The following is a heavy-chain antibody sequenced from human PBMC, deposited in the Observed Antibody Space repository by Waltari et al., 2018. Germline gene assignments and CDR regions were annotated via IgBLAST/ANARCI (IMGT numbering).Heavy chain of an antibody. CDR2: IYTSGST. CDR3: ARAARYNWNYGGDCDY. Sequence: QVQLQESGPGLVKPSQTLSLTCTGSGGSISSGSYYWSWIRQPAGKGLEWIGYIYTSGSTNYNPTLKSRVTISVATSKNQFSLKLSAVTAADTAVYYCARAARYNWNYGGDCDYWGQGTLVTVSS. V-gene: IGHV4-61*09. D-gene: IGHD1-7*01. CDR1: GGSISSGSYY. J-gene: IGHJ4*02.